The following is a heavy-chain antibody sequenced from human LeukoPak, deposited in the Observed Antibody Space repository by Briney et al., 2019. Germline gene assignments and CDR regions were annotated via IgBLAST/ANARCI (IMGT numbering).Heavy chain of an antibody. Sequence: PGGSLRLSCVASGFSFSNYGMHWVRQAPGKGLEWVAVLWYDGSNQYYADSVKGRFTISRDNSKNTLYLQMNSLRVEDTAVYYCARTHQTGIVAPGTRGVFDYWGQGTLVTVSS. CDR2: LWYDGSNQ. CDR1: GFSFSNYG. J-gene: IGHJ4*02. V-gene: IGHV3-33*01. CDR3: ARTHQTGIVAPGTRGVFDY. D-gene: IGHD6-13*01.